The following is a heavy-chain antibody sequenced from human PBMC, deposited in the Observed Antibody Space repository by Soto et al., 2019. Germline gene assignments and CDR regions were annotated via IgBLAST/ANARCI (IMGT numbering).Heavy chain of an antibody. CDR1: GFTFSSYW. J-gene: IGHJ4*02. Sequence: EVQLVESGGGLVQPGGSLRLSCAASGFTFSSYWMSWVRQAPGKGLVWVANIKQDGSEKYYVDSVKGRFTISRDNAKNSLYLQMNSLRAEDTAVYYCARGYSSGWYSGRYYFDYWGQGTLVTVSS. CDR2: IKQDGSEK. CDR3: ARGYSSGWYSGRYYFDY. D-gene: IGHD6-19*01. V-gene: IGHV3-7*04.